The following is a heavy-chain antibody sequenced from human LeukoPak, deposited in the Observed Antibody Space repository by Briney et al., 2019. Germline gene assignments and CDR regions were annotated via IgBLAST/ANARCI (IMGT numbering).Heavy chain of an antibody. CDR3: ATRQSYWVVAATRGAFDI. J-gene: IGHJ3*02. V-gene: IGHV1-24*01. CDR1: GYTLTELS. Sequence: GASVKVSCKVSGYTLTELSMHWVRQAPGKGLEWMGGFDPEDGETIYAQKFQGRVTMTEDTSTDTAYMELSSLRSEDTAVYYCATRQSYWVVAATRGAFDIWGQGTMVTVSS. D-gene: IGHD2-15*01. CDR2: FDPEDGET.